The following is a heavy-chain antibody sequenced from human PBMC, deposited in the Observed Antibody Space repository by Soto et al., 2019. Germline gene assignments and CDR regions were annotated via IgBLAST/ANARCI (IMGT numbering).Heavy chain of an antibody. CDR3: STRGSS. Sequence: ESGGGLAKPGGSLRLSCVVSGFTFSNAWMSWVRQAPGKGLEWVGRIKSKADGGTSDYAAPVKGRFTISRDDSRNTLYLQMNSLKTEDTAIYYCSTRGSSWGQGTLVTVSS. CDR2: IKSKADGGTS. D-gene: IGHD6-13*01. CDR1: GFTFSNAW. V-gene: IGHV3-15*07. J-gene: IGHJ4*02.